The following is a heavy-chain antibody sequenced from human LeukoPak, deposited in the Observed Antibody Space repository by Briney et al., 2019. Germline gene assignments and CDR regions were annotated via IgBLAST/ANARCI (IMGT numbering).Heavy chain of an antibody. V-gene: IGHV3-30-3*01. D-gene: IGHD3-10*01. CDR1: GFTFSSYA. Sequence: GGSLRLSCAASGFTFSSYAMHWVRQAPGKGLEWVAVISYDGSNKYYADSVKGRFTISRDNSKNTLYLQINSLRTEDTALYYCATGNGFINFWGQGTLVTVSS. J-gene: IGHJ4*02. CDR3: ATGNGFINF. CDR2: ISYDGSNK.